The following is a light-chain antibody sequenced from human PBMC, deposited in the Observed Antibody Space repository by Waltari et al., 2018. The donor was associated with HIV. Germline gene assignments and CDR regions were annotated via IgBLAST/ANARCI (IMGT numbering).Light chain of an antibody. CDR1: STNIGSYNL. CDR3: CSYAGSSNVV. Sequence: QSALTQSASVSGSPGQSITISCPGTSTNIGSYNLVSWYQQHPGKAPKVIIYEVNKRPSGVSNRFSGSTSGSTASLTISGLQAEDEADYYCCSYAGSSNVVFGGGTKLTVL. J-gene: IGLJ2*01. CDR2: EVN. V-gene: IGLV2-23*02.